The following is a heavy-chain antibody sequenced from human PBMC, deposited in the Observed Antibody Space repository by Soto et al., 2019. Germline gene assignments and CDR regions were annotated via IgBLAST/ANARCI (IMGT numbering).Heavy chain of an antibody. D-gene: IGHD2-8*01. Sequence: GPGVKKPGASVKVACKASGYTFTSYGINCVRQAPGQGLEWMGWSSANNGHTNYAETVQGRVTMTTDTPTSTAYMELRSLRSDDTAVSYCARDQTHSTTCVCYMDFDYWGQGTLVTVSS. J-gene: IGHJ4*02. V-gene: IGHV1-18*04. CDR2: SSANNGHT. CDR3: ARDQTHSTTCVCYMDFDY. CDR1: GYTFTSYG.